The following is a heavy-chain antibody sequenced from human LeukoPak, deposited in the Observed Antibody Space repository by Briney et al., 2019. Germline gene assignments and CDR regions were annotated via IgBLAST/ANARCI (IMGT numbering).Heavy chain of an antibody. V-gene: IGHV4-59*12. CDR2: IYYSGST. CDR1: GGSISSYY. Sequence: SETLSLTCTVSGGSISSYYWSWIRQPPGKGLEWIGYIYYSGSTNYNPSLKSRVTMSVDTSKNQFSLKLSSVTAADTAVYYCARDLSGGSSSWGQGTLVTVSS. D-gene: IGHD1-26*01. CDR3: ARDLSGGSSS. J-gene: IGHJ5*02.